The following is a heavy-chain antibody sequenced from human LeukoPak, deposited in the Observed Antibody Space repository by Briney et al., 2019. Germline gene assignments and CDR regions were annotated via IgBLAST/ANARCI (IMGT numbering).Heavy chain of an antibody. V-gene: IGHV4-4*07. CDR3: ARDRTYDFWSGSDAFDI. CDR1: GGSISSYY. CDR2: IYTSGST. Sequence: PSETLSLTCTVSGGSISSYYWSWIRQPAGKGLEWIGRIYTSGSTNYNPSHKSRVTMSVDTSKNQFSLKLSSVTAADTAVYYCARDRTYDFWSGSDAFDIWGQGTMVTVSS. J-gene: IGHJ3*02. D-gene: IGHD3-3*01.